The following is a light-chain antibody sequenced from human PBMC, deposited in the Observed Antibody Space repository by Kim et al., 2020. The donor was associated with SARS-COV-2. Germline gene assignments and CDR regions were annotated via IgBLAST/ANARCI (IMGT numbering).Light chain of an antibody. Sequence: QSALTQPASVSGSPGQSITISCTGTSSDVGGYNYVSWYQQHPGKVPKLMIYNVNNRPSGVSDRFSGSKSGNTASLTISGLQAEDEADYYCSSFASTTSYVFGTGTKVTVL. J-gene: IGLJ1*01. V-gene: IGLV2-14*03. CDR1: SSDVGGYNY. CDR3: SSFASTTSYV. CDR2: NVN.